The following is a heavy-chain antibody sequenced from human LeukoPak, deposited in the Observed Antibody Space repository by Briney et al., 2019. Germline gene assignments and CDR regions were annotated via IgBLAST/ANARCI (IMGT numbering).Heavy chain of an antibody. CDR1: GFTFSSYW. J-gene: IGHJ6*03. D-gene: IGHD4-17*01. CDR2: INSDGSST. CDR3: ARASGEDYYYYYYMDV. V-gene: IGHV3-74*01. Sequence: GGSLRLSCAASGFTFSSYWMHWVRQAPGKGLVWVSRINSDGSSTSYADSVKGRFTISRDNAKNTLYLQMNSLRAEDTAVYYCARASGEDYYYYYYMDVWGKGTTVTVSS.